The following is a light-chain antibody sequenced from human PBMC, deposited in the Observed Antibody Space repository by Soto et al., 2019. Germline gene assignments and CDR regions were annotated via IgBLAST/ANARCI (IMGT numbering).Light chain of an antibody. CDR1: QSVSSF. Sequence: EIVLTQSPVTLSLSPGERATLSCRASQSVSSFLAWYQQKPGQAPRLLIYDASNRATGIPARFSGSGSGTDFTLTISSLEPEDFAVYYCQQRSNWPYTFGQGTELDIK. CDR3: QQRSNWPYT. J-gene: IGKJ2*01. V-gene: IGKV3-11*01. CDR2: DAS.